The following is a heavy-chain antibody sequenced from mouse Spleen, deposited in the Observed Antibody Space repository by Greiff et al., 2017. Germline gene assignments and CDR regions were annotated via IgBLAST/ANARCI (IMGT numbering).Heavy chain of an antibody. Sequence: VQLKQSGPGLVKPSQSLSLTCSVTGYSITSGYYWNWIRQFPGNKLEWMGYISYDGSNNYNPSLKNRISITRDTSKNQFFLKLNSVTTEDTATYYCASHYYGYGYFDYWGQGTTLTVSS. CDR3: ASHYYGYGYFDY. CDR1: GYSITSGYY. J-gene: IGHJ2*01. CDR2: ISYDGSN. D-gene: IGHD1-2*01. V-gene: IGHV3-6*01.